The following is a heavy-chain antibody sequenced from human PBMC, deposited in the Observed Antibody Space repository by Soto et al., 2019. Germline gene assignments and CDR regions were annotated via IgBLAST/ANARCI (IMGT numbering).Heavy chain of an antibody. J-gene: IGHJ5*02. CDR1: GFTFSNYW. CDR2: IKQDGSEK. V-gene: IGHV3-7*01. D-gene: IGHD6-13*01. CDR3: VRETGYSRSWLKRGYNWFDP. Sequence: EVQLVESGGGLVQPGGSLRLSCAASGFTFSNYWMIWVRQAPGKGLEWVANIKQDGSEKYYEDSVKGRFTISRDNAKKLLYLQIDSLRPEDTAVYYCVRETGYSRSWLKRGYNWFDPWGQGTLVTVFS.